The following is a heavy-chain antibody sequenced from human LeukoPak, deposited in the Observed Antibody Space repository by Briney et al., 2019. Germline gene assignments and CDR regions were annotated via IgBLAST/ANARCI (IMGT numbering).Heavy chain of an antibody. J-gene: IGHJ4*02. D-gene: IGHD6-19*01. Sequence: GGSLRLSCAASGFTFSSYAMSWVRQAPGKGLEWVSAISGSGGSTYYADSVKGRFTISRDNSKNTLYLQMNSLRAEDTAVYYCAKTPDIYSRGWSYYFDYWGQGTLVTVSS. CDR3: AKTPDIYSRGWSYYFDY. V-gene: IGHV3-23*01. CDR2: ISGSGGST. CDR1: GFTFSSYA.